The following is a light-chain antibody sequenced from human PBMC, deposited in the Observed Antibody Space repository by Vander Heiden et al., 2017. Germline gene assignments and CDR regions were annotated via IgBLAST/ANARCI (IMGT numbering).Light chain of an antibody. Sequence: SYELPQPPSVSVSPRKTARITCSGDALPKEYACWYQQKSGQAPALVIYGDTKRPSGIPERFSGSRSGTMATLTISGAQVEDEADYYCYSTDSSGNHRVFGGGTKLTVL. J-gene: IGLJ2*01. CDR2: GDT. CDR3: YSTDSSGNHRV. CDR1: ALPKEY. V-gene: IGLV3-10*01.